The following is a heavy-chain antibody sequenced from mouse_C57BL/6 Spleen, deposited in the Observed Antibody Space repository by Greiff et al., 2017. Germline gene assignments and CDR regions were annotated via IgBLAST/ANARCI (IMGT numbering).Heavy chain of an antibody. V-gene: IGHV1-82*01. J-gene: IGHJ4*01. CDR1: GYAFSSSW. Sequence: VQLQQSGPELVKPGASVKISCKASGYAFSSSWMNWVKQRPGKGLEWIGRIYPGDGDTNYNGKFKGKATLTAAKSSSPAFMQLSSLTSEDSAGDFCESWNDYDERDYWGQGTSVTVSA. D-gene: IGHD2-4*01. CDR3: ESWNDYDERDY. CDR2: IYPGDGDT.